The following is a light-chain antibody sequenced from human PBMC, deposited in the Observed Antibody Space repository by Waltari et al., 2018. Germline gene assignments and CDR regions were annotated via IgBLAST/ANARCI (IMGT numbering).Light chain of an antibody. CDR1: SLRSYD. V-gene: IGLV3-19*01. Sequence: SSELTQDPAVSVALGQTARITCQGDSLRSYDASWYQQKPGQAPVIVIYGKNNRPSGIPDRFSGSSSGNTASLTITGAQAEDEADYYCNSRDSSGNHLAVFGGGTKLTVL. J-gene: IGLJ2*01. CDR3: NSRDSSGNHLAV. CDR2: GKN.